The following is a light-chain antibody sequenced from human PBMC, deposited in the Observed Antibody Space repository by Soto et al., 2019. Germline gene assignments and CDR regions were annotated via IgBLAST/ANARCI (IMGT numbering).Light chain of an antibody. V-gene: IGLV2-8*01. J-gene: IGLJ1*01. CDR1: SSDVGYYDY. Sequence: QSALTQPPSASGFPGQSVTISCTGTSSDVGYYDYVSWYQQHPGKAPKLVIYEVTKRPSGVPDRVSASTSGNTASLTVSGLRAEDEDDYYCSSYAGSNNSVFGSGTKVTVL. CDR3: SSYAGSNNSV. CDR2: EVT.